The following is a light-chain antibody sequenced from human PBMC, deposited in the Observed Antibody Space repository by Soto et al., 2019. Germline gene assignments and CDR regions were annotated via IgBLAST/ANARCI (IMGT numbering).Light chain of an antibody. Sequence: EIVRTQSPATLTVSPGERATSAGGASQHVSNNLASYQQKPGQAPRLLIYGASTRATGIPARFSGSGSGTEFTLTISSLQSEDFAVYYCQQYNNWPPGTFGQGTRLDIK. V-gene: IGKV3-15*01. CDR3: QQYNNWPPGT. J-gene: IGKJ1*01. CDR1: QHVSNN. CDR2: GAS.